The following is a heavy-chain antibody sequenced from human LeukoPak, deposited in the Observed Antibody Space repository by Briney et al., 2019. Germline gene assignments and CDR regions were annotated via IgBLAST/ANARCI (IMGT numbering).Heavy chain of an antibody. D-gene: IGHD1-20*01. CDR2: IYQSGST. Sequence: PSETLSLTCTVSGYSISSGYYWGWIRQPPGKGLEWIGSIYQSGSTYYNPSLKSRVTISVDESKNQFSLKLSSVTAADTAVYYCARRPTNWNRVPMRYFDYWGQGTLVTVSS. CDR3: ARRPTNWNRVPMRYFDY. J-gene: IGHJ4*02. V-gene: IGHV4-38-2*02. CDR1: GYSISSGYY.